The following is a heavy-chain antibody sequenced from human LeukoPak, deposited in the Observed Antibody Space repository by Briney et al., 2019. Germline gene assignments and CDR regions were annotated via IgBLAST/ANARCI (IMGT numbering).Heavy chain of an antibody. D-gene: IGHD2-8*01. CDR2: IYYSGST. Sequence: SETLSLTSTVSGGSISSYYWSWIRQPPGKGLEWIGYIYYSGSTNYNPSLKSRVTISVDTSKNQFSLKLSSVTAADTAVYYCARPYRPLIHDAFDIWGQGTMVTVSS. CDR3: ARPYRPLIHDAFDI. CDR1: GGSISSYY. V-gene: IGHV4-59*13. J-gene: IGHJ3*02.